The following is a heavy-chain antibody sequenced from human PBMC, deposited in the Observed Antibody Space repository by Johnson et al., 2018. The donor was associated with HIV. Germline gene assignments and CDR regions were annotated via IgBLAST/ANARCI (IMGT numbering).Heavy chain of an antibody. D-gene: IGHD3-10*01. CDR1: GFTFTNAW. J-gene: IGHJ3*02. CDR3: TIDLPGSDDAFDI. CDR2: IKSKTGGGTT. V-gene: IGHV3-15*01. Sequence: VQVLESGGGLVKPGGSLRLSCAASGFTFTNAWMNWVRQAPGKGLEWVGRIKSKTGGGTTEYAAPVKGRFTISRDDSKNTLSLQMNSLKNEDTAVYYCTIDLPGSDDAFDIWGQGTMVTVSS.